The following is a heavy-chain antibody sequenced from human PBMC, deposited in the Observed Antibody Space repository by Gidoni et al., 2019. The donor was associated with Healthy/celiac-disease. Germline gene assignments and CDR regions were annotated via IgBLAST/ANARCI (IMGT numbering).Heavy chain of an antibody. V-gene: IGHV4-39*01. CDR3: ARIRLGELSTPFDY. Sequence: QLQLQESGPGLVKPSETLSLTCTVSGGSISSSSYYWGWIRQPPEKGLEWIGSIYYSGSTYYNPSLKSRVTISVDTSKNQFSLKLSSVTAADTAVYYCARIRLGELSTPFDYWGQGTLVTVSS. CDR2: IYYSGST. J-gene: IGHJ4*02. D-gene: IGHD3-16*02. CDR1: GGSISSSSYY.